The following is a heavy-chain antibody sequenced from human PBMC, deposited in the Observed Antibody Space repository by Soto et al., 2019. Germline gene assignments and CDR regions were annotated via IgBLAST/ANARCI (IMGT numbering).Heavy chain of an antibody. V-gene: IGHV1-8*01. CDR3: ARGVKYGDCSRWFDP. CDR1: GYTFTSYD. CDR2: MNPNSGNT. J-gene: IGHJ5*02. Sequence: QVQLVQSGAEVKKPGASVKVSCKASGYTFTSYDINWVRQATGQGLEYLGWMNPNSGNTGYVQKFQGRVTVTRNTSISTAYMELSSLRSEDTAVYYCARGVKYGDCSRWFDPGGQGTLVTVSS. D-gene: IGHD2-21*02.